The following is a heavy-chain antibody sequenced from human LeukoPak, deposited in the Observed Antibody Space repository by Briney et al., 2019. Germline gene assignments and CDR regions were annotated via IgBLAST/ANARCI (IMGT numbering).Heavy chain of an antibody. CDR2: MTSSGSNI. J-gene: IGHJ4*02. Sequence: GGSLRLSCAASGFTFSSYDMNWVRQAPGKGLEWVSYMTSSGSNIYYADSVGGRFTISRDNAKNSLYLQMNSLSAEDTAVYYCARDLSAASGFDSWGQGTLVTVSS. D-gene: IGHD6-25*01. CDR3: ARDLSAASGFDS. CDR1: GFTFSSYD. V-gene: IGHV3-48*03.